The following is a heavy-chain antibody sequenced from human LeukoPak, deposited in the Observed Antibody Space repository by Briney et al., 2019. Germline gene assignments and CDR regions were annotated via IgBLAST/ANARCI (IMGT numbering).Heavy chain of an antibody. CDR1: GGTFSSYA. J-gene: IGHJ3*02. V-gene: IGHV1-69*01. Sequence: SVKVSCKASGGTFSSYAISWVRQAPGQGLEWMGGIIPIFGTANYAQKFQGRVTITADESTSTAYMELSSLRSEDTAVYYCANYCSSTSCYAAFDIWGQGTMVTDSS. D-gene: IGHD2-2*01. CDR3: ANYCSSTSCYAAFDI. CDR2: IIPIFGTA.